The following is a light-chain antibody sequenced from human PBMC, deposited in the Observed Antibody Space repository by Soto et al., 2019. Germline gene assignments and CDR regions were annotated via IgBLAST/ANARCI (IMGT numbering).Light chain of an antibody. V-gene: IGKV1-5*01. CDR2: DAS. CDR1: QTISRL. Sequence: DIQLTQTPSTLSASVGDEVTITCRASQTISRLLAWYQQKPGRAPKLLIYDASTLESGVPSRFSGSGSETEFTLTISRLQPDDFATYFCHSRAFGQGTRLEIK. J-gene: IGKJ5*01. CDR3: HSRA.